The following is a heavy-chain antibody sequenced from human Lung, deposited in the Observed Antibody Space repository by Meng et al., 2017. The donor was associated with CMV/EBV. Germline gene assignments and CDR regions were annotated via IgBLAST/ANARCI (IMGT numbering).Heavy chain of an antibody. Sequence: GESLKISCAASGFTFMPYNMNWVRQAPGKGLEWVSSISGSGQDTYYADSLRGRFTVSRDNRRKALYLQMDALRVEDTAVYYGAKDLQTFCGSPGCYDGFPHWGQGTLVTVSS. CDR2: ISGSGQDT. J-gene: IGHJ4*02. D-gene: IGHD2-2*01. CDR1: GFTFMPYN. V-gene: IGHV3-21*01. CDR3: AKDLQTFCGSPGCYDGFPH.